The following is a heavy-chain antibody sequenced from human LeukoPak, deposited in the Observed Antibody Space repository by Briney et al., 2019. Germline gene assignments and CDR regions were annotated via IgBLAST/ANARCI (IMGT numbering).Heavy chain of an antibody. CDR1: GYSISSGYY. CDR2: IYHSGST. CDR3: ARQLYVSGSYYAPMDV. J-gene: IGHJ6*03. Sequence: SETLSLTCTVSGYSISSGYYWGWIRQPPGKGLEWIGSIYHSGSTYYNPSLKSRVTISVDTSKNQFPLKLSSVTAADTAVYFCARQLYVSGSYYAPMDVWGKGTTVTISS. D-gene: IGHD3-10*01. V-gene: IGHV4-38-2*02.